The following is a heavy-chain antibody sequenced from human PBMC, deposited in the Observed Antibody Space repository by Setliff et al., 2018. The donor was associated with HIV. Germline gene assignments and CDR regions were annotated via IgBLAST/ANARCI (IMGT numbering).Heavy chain of an antibody. V-gene: IGHV4-4*09. D-gene: IGHD2-8*02. CDR1: GGSISSYC. CDR3: ARLIHTGLLYFDF. CDR2: IFSSGST. J-gene: IGHJ4*02. Sequence: PSETLSLTCTVSGGSISSYCWNWIRQSPGRGLEWIGFIFSSGSTKYNPFLQSRVTMSLDTSRDQFSLNLRSVTAADTAVYFCARLIHTGLLYFDFWGLGTLVTVSS.